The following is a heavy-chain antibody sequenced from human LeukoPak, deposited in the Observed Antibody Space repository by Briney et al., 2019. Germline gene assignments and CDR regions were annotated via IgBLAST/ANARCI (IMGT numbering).Heavy chain of an antibody. Sequence: PGGSLRLSCAASGFIFSSYTMNWVRQAPGKGLEWVSYISSSSGTIYYADSVKGRFTISRDNAKNSLYLQMNTLRAEDTAVYYCARVDYGDYSGEDYWGQGTLVTVSS. D-gene: IGHD4-17*01. V-gene: IGHV3-48*04. J-gene: IGHJ4*02. CDR3: ARVDYGDYSGEDY. CDR2: ISSSSGTI. CDR1: GFIFSSYT.